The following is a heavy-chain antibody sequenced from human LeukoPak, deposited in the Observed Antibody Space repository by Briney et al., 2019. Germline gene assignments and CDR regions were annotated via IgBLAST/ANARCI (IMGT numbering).Heavy chain of an antibody. V-gene: IGHV4-38-2*02. CDR2: IYHSGST. CDR1: GYSISSGYY. Sequence: SETLSLTCTVSGYSISSGYYWGWIRQPPGKGLEWIGSIYHSGSTYYNPSLKSRVTISVDTSKNQFSLKLSSVTAADTAVYYCARCPILGPPYWGQGTLVTVSS. D-gene: IGHD3-9*01. CDR3: ARCPILGPPY. J-gene: IGHJ4*02.